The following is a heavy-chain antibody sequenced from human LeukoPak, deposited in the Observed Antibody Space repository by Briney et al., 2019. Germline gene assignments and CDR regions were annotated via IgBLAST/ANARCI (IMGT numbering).Heavy chain of an antibody. CDR1: GYIFTSYY. J-gene: IGHJ4*02. V-gene: IGHV1-46*01. CDR3: ARAYSGWSSDY. CDR2: IIPTGGST. Sequence: ASVKVSCKASGYIFTSYYMHWMRQAPGQGLEWLGMIIPTGGSTTYAHKFQGRVTMTRDTSTGTVYMELSSLRSEDTAVYYCARAYSGWSSDYWGQGTLVTVSS. D-gene: IGHD6-19*01.